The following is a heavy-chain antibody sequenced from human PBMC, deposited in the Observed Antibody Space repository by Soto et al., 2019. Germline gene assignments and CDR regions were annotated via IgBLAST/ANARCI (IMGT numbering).Heavy chain of an antibody. CDR2: ISAYNGNT. Sequence: ASVKVSCKASGYTFTSYGISWVRQAPGQGLEWMGWISAYNGNTNYAQKLQGRVTMTTDTSTSTAYMELRSLRSDDTAVYYCARGRLAAAGTPYYYYMDVWGKGTTVTVSS. V-gene: IGHV1-18*01. J-gene: IGHJ6*03. CDR3: ARGRLAAAGTPYYYYMDV. CDR1: GYTFTSYG. D-gene: IGHD6-13*01.